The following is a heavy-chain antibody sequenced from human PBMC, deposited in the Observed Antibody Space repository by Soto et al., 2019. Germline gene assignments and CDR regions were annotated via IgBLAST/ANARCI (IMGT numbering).Heavy chain of an antibody. Sequence: GGSLRLSCAASGFTFSNFAKGWVRQAPGKGLEWVSAIGGGGGSTYYAASVKGRFTISRDNSKNMLFLQMTSLRADDTAVYFCAKTAEAVAGTVYGYWGQGTVVTVSS. D-gene: IGHD6-19*01. J-gene: IGHJ4*02. CDR3: AKTAEAVAGTVYGY. CDR1: GFTFSNFA. CDR2: IGGGGGST. V-gene: IGHV3-23*01.